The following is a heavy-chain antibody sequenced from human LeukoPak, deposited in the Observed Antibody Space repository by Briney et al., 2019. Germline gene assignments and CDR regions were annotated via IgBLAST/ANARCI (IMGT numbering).Heavy chain of an antibody. CDR2: IKQDGSEK. J-gene: IGHJ4*02. D-gene: IGHD3-22*01. CDR1: GFTFSSYW. CDR3: ARGGTDTYYYDSSGYYKDY. V-gene: IGHV3-7*01. Sequence: PGGSLRLYCAASGFTFSSYWMSWVRQAPGKGLEWVANIKQDGSEKYYVDSVKGRFTISRDNAKNSLYLQMNSLRAEDTAVYYCARGGTDTYYYDSSGYYKDYWGQGTLVTVSS.